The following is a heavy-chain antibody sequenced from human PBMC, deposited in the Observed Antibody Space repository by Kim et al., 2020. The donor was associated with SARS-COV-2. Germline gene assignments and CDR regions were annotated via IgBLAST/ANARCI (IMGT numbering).Heavy chain of an antibody. D-gene: IGHD3-22*01. J-gene: IGHJ4*02. CDR2: IGTAGDT. V-gene: IGHV3-13*01. CDR3: ARDSPIGFITMIVVVITGGDY. CDR1: GFTFSSYD. Sequence: GGSLRLSCAASGFTFSSYDMHWVRQATGKGLEWVSAIGTAGDTYYPGSVKGRFTISRENAKNSLYLQMNSLRAGDTAVYYCARDSPIGFITMIVVVITGGDYWGQGTLVTVSS.